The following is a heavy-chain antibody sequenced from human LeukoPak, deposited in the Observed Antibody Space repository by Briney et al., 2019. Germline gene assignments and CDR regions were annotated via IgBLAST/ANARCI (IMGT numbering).Heavy chain of an antibody. CDR3: ARGGPVYCSSTSCYNGGSLPNYYYYGMDV. CDR1: GGSMSSSY. Sequence: SETLSLTCTVSGGSMSSSYWSWIRQAPEKELEYIGYIYYTGSTDYHPSLKSRVTISVDTSKNQFSLKLSSVTAADTAVYYCARGGPVYCSSTSCYNGGSLPNYYYYGMDVWGQGTTVTVSS. V-gene: IGHV4-59*12. CDR2: IYYTGST. J-gene: IGHJ6*02. D-gene: IGHD2-2*02.